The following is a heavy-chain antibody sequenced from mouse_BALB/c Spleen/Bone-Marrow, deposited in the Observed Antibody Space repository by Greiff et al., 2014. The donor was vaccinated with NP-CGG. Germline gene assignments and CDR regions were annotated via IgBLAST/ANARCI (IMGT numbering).Heavy chain of an antibody. CDR3: TIEYGITTKDYYALDY. Sequence: VQLQQSGAELVKPGASVKLSCKASGYTFTTYWMHWVRLRPGQGFDWIGEINPSSGGTYYNEKFRRKATLTVDKSSSTAYMQLSSLTSEDPAVYYCTIEYGITTKDYYALDYWGQGTSVTVSS. CDR1: GYTFTTYW. CDR2: INPSSGGT. D-gene: IGHD2-4*01. V-gene: IGHV1S16*01. J-gene: IGHJ4*01.